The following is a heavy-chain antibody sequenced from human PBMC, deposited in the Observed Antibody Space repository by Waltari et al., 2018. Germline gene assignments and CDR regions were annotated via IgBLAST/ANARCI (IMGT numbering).Heavy chain of an antibody. D-gene: IGHD1-26*01. V-gene: IGHV3-23*04. CDR3: AKGVGANRGPPEFDP. CDR2: ISGSGGST. J-gene: IGHJ5*02. CDR1: GFTFSSYA. Sequence: EVQLVESGGGLVQPGGSLRLSCAASGFTFSSYAMSCVRQAPGKGLEWVSAISGSGGSTYYADPVKGRFIISRDNSKNTLYLQMNSLRAEDTAVYYCAKGVGANRGPPEFDPWGQGTLVTVSS.